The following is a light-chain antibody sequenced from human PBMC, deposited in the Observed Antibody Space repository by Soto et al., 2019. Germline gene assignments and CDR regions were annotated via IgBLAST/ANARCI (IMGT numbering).Light chain of an antibody. Sequence: EIVLTQSPSTLSLSPGERVTFSCRASQSVSTNYVAWYQQKPGQATRLLIYGASNRATGIPDRFSGSGSGTDFTLTISRLEPEDFAVYYCQQYGSSGTSVQG. CDR3: QQYGSSGT. J-gene: IGKJ1*01. CDR1: QSVSTNY. CDR2: GAS. V-gene: IGKV3-20*01.